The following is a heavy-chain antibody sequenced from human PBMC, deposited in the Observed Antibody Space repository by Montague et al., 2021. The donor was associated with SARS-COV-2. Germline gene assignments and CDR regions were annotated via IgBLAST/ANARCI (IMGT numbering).Heavy chain of an antibody. CDR1: GGSISTNY. D-gene: IGHD3-16*01. CDR3: ARDLGEAPAY. CDR2: VYNSGST. J-gene: IGHJ4*02. V-gene: IGHV4-59*01. Sequence: SETLSLTCTVSGGSISTNYWSWIRQPPGAGLEWIGNVYNSGSTKYNHSLKSRVIITVDTSENQFSLILNSMTAADAAVYYCARDLGEAPAYWGQGILVTVSS.